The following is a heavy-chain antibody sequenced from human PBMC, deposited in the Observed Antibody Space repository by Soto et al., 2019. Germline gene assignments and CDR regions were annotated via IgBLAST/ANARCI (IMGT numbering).Heavy chain of an antibody. CDR1: GFTFSSYA. V-gene: IGHV3-30-3*02. CDR3: AKDLGAAGASDS. CDR2: ISYDGSDK. D-gene: IGHD6-13*01. Sequence: GGSLRLSCAASGFTFSSYAMHWVRQAPGKGLEWVALISYDGSDKDYADSVKGRFTISRDNSRNTLFLQMNSLRAEDTAVYYCAKDLGAAGASDSWGQGTLVTVS. J-gene: IGHJ4*02.